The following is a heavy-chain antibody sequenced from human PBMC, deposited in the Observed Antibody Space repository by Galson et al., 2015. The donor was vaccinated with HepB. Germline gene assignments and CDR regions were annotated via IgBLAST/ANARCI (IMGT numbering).Heavy chain of an antibody. CDR2: ISAYNGNT. V-gene: IGHV1-18*04. CDR1: GYTFTSYG. CDR3: ARDPYGSIVGAGNAFDI. D-gene: IGHD1-26*01. Sequence: SVKVSCKASGYTFTSYGISWVRQAPGQGLEWMGWISAYNGNTNYAQKLQGGVTMITDTSTSTAYMELRSLRSDDTAVYYCARDPYGSIVGAGNAFDIWGQGTMVTVSS. J-gene: IGHJ3*02.